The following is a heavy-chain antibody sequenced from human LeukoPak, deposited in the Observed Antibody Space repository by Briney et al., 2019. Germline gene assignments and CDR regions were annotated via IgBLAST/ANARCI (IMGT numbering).Heavy chain of an antibody. CDR1: GFTFRNVW. V-gene: IGHV3-15*01. Sequence: GGSLRLSCEGSGFTFRNVWLTWVRQAPGKGLEWVGRIKSEADGGTAAYSAPVKGRFLISRDDSRNMVYLQMNSLQTEDTAVYYCSTRLLRSSEWSEPCGHGSLVTVSS. D-gene: IGHD3-3*01. J-gene: IGHJ5*02. CDR3: STRLLRSSEWSEP. CDR2: IKSEADGGTA.